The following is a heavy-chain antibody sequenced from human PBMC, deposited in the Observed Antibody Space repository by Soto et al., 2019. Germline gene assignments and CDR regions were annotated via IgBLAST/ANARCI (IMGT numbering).Heavy chain of an antibody. CDR2: ISGSGEIT. D-gene: IGHD3-10*01. Sequence: HLLQSGGGLIQPGGSLTLSCAASGFPFSSTDMTWVRQAPGKGLEWVSTISGSGEITYYADSVKGRFTISRDNSMNTVYLRMNSLRADDTALYNCAKNSGWFNTWGQGAMVTVSS. J-gene: IGHJ5*02. CDR3: AKNSGWFNT. CDR1: GFPFSSTD. V-gene: IGHV3-23*01.